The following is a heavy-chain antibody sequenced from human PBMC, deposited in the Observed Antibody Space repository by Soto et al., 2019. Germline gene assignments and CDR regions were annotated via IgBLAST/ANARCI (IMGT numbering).Heavy chain of an antibody. CDR1: GYDFTNYG. J-gene: IGHJ4*02. Sequence: QVRLVQSGAEVKKPGASVKVSCKTYGYDFTNYGINWVRQAPGQGLEWMGWISAYNGNIVYAQNFRGRATLTTDTSTGSAYMELRSLISDDTAVYYCARGHDIFTGWEFTFWGQGTLVTVSS. V-gene: IGHV1-18*01. D-gene: IGHD3-9*01. CDR3: ARGHDIFTGWEFTF. CDR2: ISAYNGNI.